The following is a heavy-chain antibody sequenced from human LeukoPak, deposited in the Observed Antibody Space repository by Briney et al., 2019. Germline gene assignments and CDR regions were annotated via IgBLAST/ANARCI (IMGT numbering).Heavy chain of an antibody. J-gene: IGHJ4*02. V-gene: IGHV3-7*01. Sequence: GGSLRLSCAASGFTFSGHWMSLVRQAPAKGLEWVANIKQDGSDKHYVDSVKGRFTISRDNAKNSLYLEMNGLRPEDTAVYYCARWVGDGYDYWGLGTLVTVSS. D-gene: IGHD5-24*01. CDR2: IKQDGSDK. CDR1: GFTFSGHW. CDR3: ARWVGDGYDY.